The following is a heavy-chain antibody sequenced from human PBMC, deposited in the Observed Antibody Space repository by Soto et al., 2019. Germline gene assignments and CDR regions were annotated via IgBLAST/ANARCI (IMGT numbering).Heavy chain of an antibody. CDR1: GFTFSSHW. Sequence: ESGGGLVQPGGSLRLSCAASGFTFSSHWMSCVRQAPGKGLEWVASIKQDGSQKYYVDSVKGRFTISRDNAKNSLYLQLNSLSADDTAVYYCVRYCSGGDCSPYYYYFYIDVWGNGATVTVSS. D-gene: IGHD2-21*02. CDR3: VRYCSGGDCSPYYYYFYIDV. J-gene: IGHJ6*03. CDR2: IKQDGSQK. V-gene: IGHV3-7*01.